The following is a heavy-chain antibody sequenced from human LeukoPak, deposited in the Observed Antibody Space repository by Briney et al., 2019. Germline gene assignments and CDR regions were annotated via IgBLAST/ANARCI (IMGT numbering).Heavy chain of an antibody. CDR3: AALGELLPHDY. CDR2: INPNSGGT. V-gene: IGHV1-2*02. CDR1: GYTFTGYY. Sequence: ASVKVSCKASGYTFTGYYMHWVRQAPGQGLEWMGWINPNSGGTNYAQKFQGRVTMTRDTSISTTYMELSRLTSDGTAVYYCAALGELLPHDYWGQGTLVTVSS. D-gene: IGHD1-26*01. J-gene: IGHJ4*02.